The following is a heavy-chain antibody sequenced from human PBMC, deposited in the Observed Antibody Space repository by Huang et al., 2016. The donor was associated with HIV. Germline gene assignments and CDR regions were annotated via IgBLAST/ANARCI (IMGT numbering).Heavy chain of an antibody. CDR2: NRSKINGYAT. J-gene: IGHJ3*02. D-gene: IGHD3-22*01. V-gene: IGHV3-73*02. CDR3: SRHPFDYYDSTDTGALDI. CDR1: GFTFSGSA. Sequence: EVQLVESGGGLVQPGGSLKLSCAASGFTFSGSAMRWVRQACGRGLQWLGRNRSKINGYATGDSASVKGRFTISRDDSKNTAYLQMNSLKTEDTAVYYCSRHPFDYYDSTDTGALDIWGQGTMVTVSS.